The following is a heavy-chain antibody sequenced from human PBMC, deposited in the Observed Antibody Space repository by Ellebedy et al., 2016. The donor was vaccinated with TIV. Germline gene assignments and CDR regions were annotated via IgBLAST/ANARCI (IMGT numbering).Heavy chain of an antibody. D-gene: IGHD3-10*01. J-gene: IGHJ5*02. CDR3: ARGASGLDP. CDR2: ITPSGGPT. V-gene: IGHV3-23*01. CDR1: DFIFGDFS. Sequence: GGSLRLSXSASDFIFGDFSMNWVRQAPGKGLEWVSAITPSGGPTYYADSVKGRFTISRDNSKNTLFLQMKRLRGDDTAVYYCARGASGLDPWGQGTLVTVSS.